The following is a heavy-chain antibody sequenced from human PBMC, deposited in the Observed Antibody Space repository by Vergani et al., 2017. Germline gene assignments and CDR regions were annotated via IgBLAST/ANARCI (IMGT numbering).Heavy chain of an antibody. CDR3: AKFPKEDRSGYYAD. CDR1: GFTFSDYY. V-gene: IGHV3-11*05. J-gene: IGHJ4*02. CDR2: ISSSSSYT. D-gene: IGHD3-22*01. Sequence: QVQLVESGGGLVKPGGSLRLSCAASGFTFSDYYMSWIRQAQGKGLEWVSYISSSSSYTKYADSVKGRFTSSRDNAKNSLYLQMNSMRAEDTAVYYCAKFPKEDRSGYYADWGQGTLVTVSS.